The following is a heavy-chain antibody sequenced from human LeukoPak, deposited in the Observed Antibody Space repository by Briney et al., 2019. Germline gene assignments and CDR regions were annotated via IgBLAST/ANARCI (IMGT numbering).Heavy chain of an antibody. J-gene: IGHJ5*02. CDR2: INPNSGGT. CDR3: ARGTSTVVTPSGFDP. Sequence: GASVKVSCKASGYTFTGYYMHWVRQAPGQGLEWMGWINPNSGGTNYAQKFQGRVTMTRDTSISTAYMELSRLRSDDTAVYYCARGTSTVVTPSGFDPWGQGTLVTVSS. V-gene: IGHV1-2*02. D-gene: IGHD4-23*01. CDR1: GYTFTGYY.